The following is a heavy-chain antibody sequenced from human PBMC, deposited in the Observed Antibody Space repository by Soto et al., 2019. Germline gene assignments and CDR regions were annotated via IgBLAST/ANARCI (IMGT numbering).Heavy chain of an antibody. D-gene: IGHD3-16*01. V-gene: IGHV3-23*01. CDR1: GFKFSNYA. J-gene: IGHJ4*02. Sequence: VGSLRLSCAASGFKFSNYAMSWVRQAPGKGLEWVSLISATGGGTYYADSVKGRFTISRDNSHNTLYLQVHSLTAEDTAVYYCAKDRRAGGNSAFYFDFWGQGAQVTVSS. CDR2: ISATGGGT. CDR3: AKDRRAGGNSAFYFDF.